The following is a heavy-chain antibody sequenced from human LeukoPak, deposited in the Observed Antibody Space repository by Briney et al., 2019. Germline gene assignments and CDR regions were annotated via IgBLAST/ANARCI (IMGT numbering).Heavy chain of an antibody. J-gene: IGHJ3*02. D-gene: IGHD5-24*01. Sequence: GASVKVSCKASGYTFTSYGISWVRQAPGQGLEWMGWISAYNGNTNYAQKLQGRVTMTTDTSTSTAYMELRSLRSDDTAVYYCARGIQRWLHPPHAFDIWGQGTMVTVSS. CDR2: ISAYNGNT. CDR3: ARGIQRWLHPPHAFDI. V-gene: IGHV1-18*01. CDR1: GYTFTSYG.